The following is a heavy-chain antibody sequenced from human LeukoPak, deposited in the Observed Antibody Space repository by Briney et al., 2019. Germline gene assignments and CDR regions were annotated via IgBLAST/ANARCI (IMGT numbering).Heavy chain of an antibody. J-gene: IGHJ4*02. CDR1: GHIFTGYY. V-gene: IGHV1-2*02. Sequence: ASVKVSCKASGHIFTGYYIHWVRQAPGQGLEWMGWINPNSGGTNYAQKFQGRVTITADKSTSTAYMELSSLRSEDTAVYYCARAYSGSYYGLYYFDYWGQGTLVTVSS. CDR3: ARAYSGSYYGLYYFDY. CDR2: INPNSGGT. D-gene: IGHD1-26*01.